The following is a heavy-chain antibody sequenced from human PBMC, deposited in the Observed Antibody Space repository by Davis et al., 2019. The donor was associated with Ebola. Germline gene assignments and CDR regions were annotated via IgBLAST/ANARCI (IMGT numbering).Heavy chain of an antibody. CDR3: VIYNNGRGY. V-gene: IGHV3-74*01. J-gene: IGHJ4*02. CDR1: GFTFGNYW. CDR2: IYSDGRRT. D-gene: IGHD1-14*01. Sequence: GESLKISCAASGFTFGNYWMQWVRQAPGKGLVWVSRIYSDGRRTGYAVSVKGRFTISRDNAKNTLYLHLNSLIPEDTAVYYCVIYNNGRGYWGQGSLVTVSS.